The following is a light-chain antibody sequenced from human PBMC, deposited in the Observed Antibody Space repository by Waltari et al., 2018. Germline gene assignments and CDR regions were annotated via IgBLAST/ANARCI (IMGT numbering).Light chain of an antibody. J-gene: IGLJ2*01. CDR1: SSNIGAGYD. Sequence: QSVLTQPPSVSGAPGQRVTISCTGSSSNIGAGYDVHWYQQLPGTAPKLLIYGNGNRPSGVPDRFPGSKSGTSASLAITGLQAEDEADYYCQSYDSSLSGGVFGGGTKLTVL. CDR2: GNG. V-gene: IGLV1-40*01. CDR3: QSYDSSLSGGV.